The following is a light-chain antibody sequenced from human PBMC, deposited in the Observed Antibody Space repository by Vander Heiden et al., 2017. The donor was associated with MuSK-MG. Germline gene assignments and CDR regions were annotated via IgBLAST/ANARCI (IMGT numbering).Light chain of an antibody. V-gene: IGKV2-28*01. Sequence: DIVMTQSPLSLPVTSGEPASISCRSSQSLLHRSGYTSLDWYLQKPGQSPQLLIYLGFSRASGVPDRFSGSGSGTDFTLKISKVEAEDVGVYYCMQALQTPFTFGPGTKVHIK. J-gene: IGKJ3*01. CDR1: QSLLHRSGYTS. CDR2: LGF. CDR3: MQALQTPFT.